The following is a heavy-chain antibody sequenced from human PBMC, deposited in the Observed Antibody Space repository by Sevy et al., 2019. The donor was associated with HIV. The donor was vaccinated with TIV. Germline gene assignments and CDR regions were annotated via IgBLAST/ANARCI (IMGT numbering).Heavy chain of an antibody. D-gene: IGHD4-17*01. CDR2: IQEDGSGK. V-gene: IGHV3-7*01. CDR1: GFTFSKYW. J-gene: IGHJ6*03. Sequence: GGSLRLSCAASGFTFSKYWMSWVRQAPGKGLEWVANIQEDGSGKYYVDAVKGRFTISRDNAKKSLYLQMNSLRAEDTAVCYCATDPFSVTSSNDYMDVWGKGTTVTVSS. CDR3: ATDPFSVTSSNDYMDV.